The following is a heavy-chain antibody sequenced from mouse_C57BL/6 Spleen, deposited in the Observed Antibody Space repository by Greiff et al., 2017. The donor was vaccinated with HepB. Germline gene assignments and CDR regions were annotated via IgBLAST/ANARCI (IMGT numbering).Heavy chain of an antibody. CDR2: IDPEDGDT. D-gene: IGHD1-1*01. J-gene: IGHJ2*01. Sequence: EVKLLESGAELVRPGASVKLSCTASGFNIKDYYMHWVKQRPEQGLEWIGRIDPEDGDTEYAPKFQGKATMTADTSSNTAYLQLSSLTSEDTAVYYCTTKDSITTVVEGYFDYWGQGTTLTVSS. V-gene: IGHV14-1*01. CDR3: TTKDSITTVVEGYFDY. CDR1: GFNIKDYY.